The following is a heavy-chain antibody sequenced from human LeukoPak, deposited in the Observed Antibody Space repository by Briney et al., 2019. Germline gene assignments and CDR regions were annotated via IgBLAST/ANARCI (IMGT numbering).Heavy chain of an antibody. CDR1: GFTFSSYA. Sequence: GGSLRLSCAASGFTFSSYAMSWVRQAPGKGLEWVAVISYDGSNKYYADSVKGRFTISRDNSKNTLYLQMNSLRAEDTAVYYCAARAYFDCWGRGTLVTVSS. CDR3: AARAYFDC. J-gene: IGHJ4*02. V-gene: IGHV3-30-3*01. CDR2: ISYDGSNK.